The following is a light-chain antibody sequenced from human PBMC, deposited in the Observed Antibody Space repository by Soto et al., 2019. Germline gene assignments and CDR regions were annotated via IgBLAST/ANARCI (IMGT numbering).Light chain of an antibody. CDR3: QQYHNWWT. CDR1: QSVSSN. V-gene: IGKV3-15*01. J-gene: IGKJ1*01. CDR2: GAS. Sequence: IEMTQSPATRSVSPGERATLSCRASQSVSSNLVWYQQKPGQAPRLLIYGASTRVTGIPARFSGSGSGTEFTLTISSLQSEDFAVYYCQQYHNWWTFGQRTKVAIK.